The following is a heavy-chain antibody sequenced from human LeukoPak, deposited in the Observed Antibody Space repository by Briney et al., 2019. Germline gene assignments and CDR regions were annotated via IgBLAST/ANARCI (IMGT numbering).Heavy chain of an antibody. Sequence: PGRSLRLSCADSGFTFRSDAMHWVRQAPGKGLEWVAVIAYDATIKHYADSVKGRFTISRDNSKNMLFLQMDSLRGDDTAVYYCARGLRRGDYFDSWSQGTLVTVSS. CDR3: ARGLRRGDYFDS. J-gene: IGHJ4*02. V-gene: IGHV3-30-3*01. CDR1: GFTFRSDA. CDR2: IAYDATIK.